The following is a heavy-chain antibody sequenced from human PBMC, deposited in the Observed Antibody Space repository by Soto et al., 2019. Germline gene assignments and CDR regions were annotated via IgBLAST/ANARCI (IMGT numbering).Heavy chain of an antibody. Sequence: EVQLVESGGGLVKPGGSLRLSCAASGFTFSSYSMNWVRQAPGKGLEWVSSISSSSSYIYYADSMKGRFSISRDNAKNSLYLQMNSLRAEDTAVHYCARGSSVAGTLSDWFDPWGQGTLVTVSS. D-gene: IGHD6-19*01. CDR1: GFTFSSYS. CDR3: ARGSSVAGTLSDWFDP. V-gene: IGHV3-21*01. CDR2: ISSSSSYI. J-gene: IGHJ5*02.